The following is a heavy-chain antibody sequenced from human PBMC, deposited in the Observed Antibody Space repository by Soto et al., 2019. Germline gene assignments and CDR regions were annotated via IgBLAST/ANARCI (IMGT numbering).Heavy chain of an antibody. CDR1: GDSVSSNSAA. CDR2: TYYRSKWYN. Sequence: SQTLSITCAISGDSVSSNSAAWNWIRQSPSRGLEWLGRTYYRSKWYNDYAISVKSRITINPDTSKNQFSLQLNSVTPEDTAVYYCARVTMVRGVTGYYYGMDVWGQGTTVTVSS. CDR3: ARVTMVRGVTGYYYGMDV. D-gene: IGHD3-10*01. J-gene: IGHJ6*02. V-gene: IGHV6-1*01.